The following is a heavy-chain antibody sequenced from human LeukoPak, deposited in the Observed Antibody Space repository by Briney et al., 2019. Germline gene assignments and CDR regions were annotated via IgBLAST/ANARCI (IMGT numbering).Heavy chain of an antibody. CDR2: FYIDGRT. D-gene: IGHD5-24*01. J-gene: IGHJ1*01. CDR1: GFTVSSSY. V-gene: IGHV3-53*01. Sequence: GGSLILSCAASGFTVSSSYMSWVRQAPGRGLEWVSVFYIDGRTYYADSVRGRFTISTDNSKNTVYLQMSSLRAEDTAVYYCARGDGYNFFLHWGQGTLVTVSS. CDR3: ARGDGYNFFLH.